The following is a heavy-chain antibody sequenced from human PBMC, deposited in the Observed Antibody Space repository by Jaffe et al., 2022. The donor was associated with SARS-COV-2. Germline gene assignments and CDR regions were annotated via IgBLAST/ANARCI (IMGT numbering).Heavy chain of an antibody. Sequence: QVQLVESGGGVVQPGRSLRLSCAASGFTFSSYGMHWVRQAPGKGLEWVAVISYDGSNKYYADSVKGRFTISRDNSKNTLYLQMNSLRAEDTAVYYCAKDTVGDIVATSHYYYYYGMDVWGQGTTVTVSS. J-gene: IGHJ6*02. V-gene: IGHV3-30*18. CDR3: AKDTVGDIVATSHYYYYYGMDV. CDR1: GFTFSSYG. CDR2: ISYDGSNK. D-gene: IGHD5-12*01.